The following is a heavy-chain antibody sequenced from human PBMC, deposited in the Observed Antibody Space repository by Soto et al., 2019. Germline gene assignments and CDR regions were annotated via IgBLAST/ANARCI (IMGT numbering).Heavy chain of an antibody. V-gene: IGHV3-23*01. CDR1: GFTFSSYA. D-gene: IGHD1-26*01. Sequence: GGSLRLSCAASGFTFSSYAMSWVRQAPGKGLEWVSAISGSGGSTYYADSVKGRFTISRDNSKNTLYLQMNSLRAEDTAVYYCAKDGPHSYSGSYFAGMDVWGQGTTVTVS. J-gene: IGHJ6*02. CDR3: AKDGPHSYSGSYFAGMDV. CDR2: ISGSGGST.